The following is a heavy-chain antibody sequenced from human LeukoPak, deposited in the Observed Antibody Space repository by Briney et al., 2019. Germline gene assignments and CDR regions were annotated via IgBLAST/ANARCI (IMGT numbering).Heavy chain of an antibody. V-gene: IGHV3-9*01. CDR3: ARVSTHYDLDFFDF. J-gene: IGHJ4*02. D-gene: IGHD5-12*01. Sequence: GGSLRLSCAASGFTFDDYAMHWVRQAPGKGLEWVSGISWNSGSIGYADSVKGRFTISRDNAKNSLYLHLSRLRAEDTAVYFCARVSTHYDLDFFDFWGQGTLLTVSS. CDR1: GFTFDDYA. CDR2: ISWNSGSI.